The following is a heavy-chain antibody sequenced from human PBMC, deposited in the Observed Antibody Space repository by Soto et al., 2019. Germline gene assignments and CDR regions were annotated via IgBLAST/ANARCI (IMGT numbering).Heavy chain of an antibody. CDR3: ARTVEPGAGDSSPFDY. CDR2: IYYSGST. D-gene: IGHD3-22*01. J-gene: IGHJ4*02. CDR1: GGSISSGGYY. Sequence: QVQLQESGPGLVKPSQTLSLTCTVSGGSISSGGYYWSWIRQHPGKGLEWIGYIYYSGSTYYNPSLKGRVTISVDTSKNQFSLKLSSVTAADTAVYYCARTVEPGAGDSSPFDYWGQGTLVTVSS. V-gene: IGHV4-31*03.